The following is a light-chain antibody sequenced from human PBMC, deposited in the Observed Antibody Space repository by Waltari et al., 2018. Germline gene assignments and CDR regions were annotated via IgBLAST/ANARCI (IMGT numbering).Light chain of an antibody. CDR3: AAWDDSLSGYV. V-gene: IGLV1-47*01. Sequence: QSVLTRPPSASATPGQRVTISCSGSSSTIGSNYVYWYQQLPGTAPKLLMYRNTQRPSGVPARFSGSKSGTSASLAISGLRAEDEADYYCAAWDDSLSGYVFGTGTKVTVL. CDR2: RNT. CDR1: SSTIGSNY. J-gene: IGLJ1*01.